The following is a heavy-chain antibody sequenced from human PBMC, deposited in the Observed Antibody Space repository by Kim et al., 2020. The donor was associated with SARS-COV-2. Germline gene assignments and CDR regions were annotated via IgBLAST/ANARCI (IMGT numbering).Heavy chain of an antibody. Sequence: SVKVSCKASGGTFSSYAISWVRQAPGQGLEWMGGIIPIFGTANYAQKFQGRVTITADESTSTAYMELSSLRSEDTAVYYCARVVVVISGWYFDLWGRGTLVTVSS. CDR3: ARVVVVISGWYFDL. V-gene: IGHV1-69*13. D-gene: IGHD3-22*01. CDR1: GGTFSSYA. J-gene: IGHJ2*01. CDR2: IIPIFGTA.